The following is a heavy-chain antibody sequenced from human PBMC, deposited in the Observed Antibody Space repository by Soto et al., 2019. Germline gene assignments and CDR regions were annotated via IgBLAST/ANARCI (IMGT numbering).Heavy chain of an antibody. CDR1: GGSITSGGYY. CDR2: IYHSGTT. V-gene: IGHV4-31*03. CDR3: VRVHYFGSGSPFS. Sequence: GPRTYKASETLSLTCTVSGGSITSGGYYWTWIRQPPGKGLEWIGYIYHSGTTYYSPSLKSRVTISMDTSANHFSLELTSVTAADTAVYYCVRVHYFGSGSPFSWGQGTLVTVSS. J-gene: IGHJ5*02. D-gene: IGHD3-10*01.